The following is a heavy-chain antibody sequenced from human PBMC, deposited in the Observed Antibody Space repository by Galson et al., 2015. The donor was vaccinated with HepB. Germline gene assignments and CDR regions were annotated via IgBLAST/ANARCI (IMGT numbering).Heavy chain of an antibody. CDR2: IWYDGSGK. CDR1: GFSFSDYW. D-gene: IGHD1-14*01. V-gene: IGHV3-33*08. Sequence: TLRLSCAASGFSFSDYWMIWVRQAPGKGLEWMAVIWYDGSGKYYGDSVEGLLTLSRENSQTMGFLQMNRLRVEDTAVYYCARGPTKYEPHYHYNGMDVWGQGTTVTVSS. J-gene: IGHJ6*02. CDR3: ARGPTKYEPHYHYNGMDV.